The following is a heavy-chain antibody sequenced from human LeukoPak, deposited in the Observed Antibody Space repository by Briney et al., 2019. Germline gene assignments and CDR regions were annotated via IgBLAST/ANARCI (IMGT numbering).Heavy chain of an antibody. J-gene: IGHJ4*02. CDR1: GFTFSSYW. Sequence: PGGSLRLSCAASGFTFSSYWMHWVRQAPGKGLVWVSRINSDGSSTSYADSVKGRFTLSRDIAKNTLYLQMNSLRAEDTAVYYCARAPIAAAGTLIDYWGQGTLVTVSS. V-gene: IGHV3-74*01. D-gene: IGHD6-13*01. CDR3: ARAPIAAAGTLIDY. CDR2: INSDGSST.